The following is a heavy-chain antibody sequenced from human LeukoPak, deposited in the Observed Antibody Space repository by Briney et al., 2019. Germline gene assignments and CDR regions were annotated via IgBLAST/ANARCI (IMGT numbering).Heavy chain of an antibody. Sequence: ASVKVSCKASGYTFTSYDINWVRQATGQGLEWMGWMNPNSGNTGYAQKFQGRVTITRNASISTAYMELSSLRSEDTAVYYCARVTRVYYDSSGYYPPYWYFDLWGRGTLVTVSS. CDR2: MNPNSGNT. J-gene: IGHJ2*01. D-gene: IGHD3-22*01. V-gene: IGHV1-8*03. CDR3: ARVTRVYYDSSGYYPPYWYFDL. CDR1: GYTFTSYD.